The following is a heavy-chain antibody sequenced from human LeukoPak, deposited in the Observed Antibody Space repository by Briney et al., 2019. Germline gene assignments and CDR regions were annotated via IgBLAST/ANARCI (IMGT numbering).Heavy chain of an antibody. Sequence: QPGVSLRLSCSASGFAFSVYAMSRLRQPPGQGLEWVSTINANSGTTSYAASVRGSFTISRDNSKNTLYLQLNTLRADDTATYYCAKPISGGLAVTADWFHPWGQGTLVVVSS. CDR2: INANSGTT. J-gene: IGHJ5*01. D-gene: IGHD6-19*01. V-gene: IGHV3-23*01. CDR3: AKPISGGLAVTADWFHP. CDR1: GFAFSVYA.